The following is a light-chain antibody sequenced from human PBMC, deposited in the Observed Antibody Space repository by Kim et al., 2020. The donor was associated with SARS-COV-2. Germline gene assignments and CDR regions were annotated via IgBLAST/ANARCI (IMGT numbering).Light chain of an antibody. Sequence: PGERATLSCRASQSVSSTYLAWYQQKPGQAPRLLIYVASSRATDIPDRFTGSGSGTEFTLTISRLEPEDSAVYYCQQYGSSPYTFGQGTKLE. CDR1: QSVSSTY. J-gene: IGKJ2*01. CDR3: QQYGSSPYT. CDR2: VAS. V-gene: IGKV3-20*01.